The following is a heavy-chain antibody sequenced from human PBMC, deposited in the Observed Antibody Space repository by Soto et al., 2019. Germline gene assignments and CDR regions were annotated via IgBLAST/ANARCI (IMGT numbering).Heavy chain of an antibody. CDR1: GFTFSSSA. CDR2: ISPSGTSA. J-gene: IGHJ4*02. V-gene: IGHV3-23*01. CDR3: ARGGRTKPWDY. Sequence: PGGSLRLSCAASGFTFSSSAMSWVRLAPGKGLEWVSSISPSGTSAYYPDSVKGRVTISRDNSKNTLYLQTNSLRADDTAVYYCARGGRTKPWDYWGPGTPVTVSS.